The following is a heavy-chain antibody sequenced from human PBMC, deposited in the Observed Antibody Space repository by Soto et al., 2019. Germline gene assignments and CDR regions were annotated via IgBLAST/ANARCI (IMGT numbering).Heavy chain of an antibody. Sequence: QITLKESGPTLVKPTQTLTLTCTFSGFLLSTSGVGVGWIRQPPGKALEWLALIYWDDDKRYSPSLKSRLTITKDTSKNQVVLTMTNMDPVDTATYYCAHTPAYYYGSSNWFDPWGQGTLVTVSS. CDR1: GFLLSTSGVG. CDR2: IYWDDDK. CDR3: AHTPAYYYGSSNWFDP. V-gene: IGHV2-5*02. D-gene: IGHD3-10*01. J-gene: IGHJ5*02.